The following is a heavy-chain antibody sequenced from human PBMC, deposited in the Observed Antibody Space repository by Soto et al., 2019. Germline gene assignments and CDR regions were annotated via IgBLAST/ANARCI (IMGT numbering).Heavy chain of an antibody. V-gene: IGHV3-48*03. J-gene: IGHJ6*02. CDR1: GFTFSIYE. CDR2: ISSSGSTI. D-gene: IGHD4-4*01. Sequence: PGGSLRLSCAASGFTFSIYEMNWVRQAPGKGLEWVSYISSSGSTIYYADSVKGRFTISRDNAKNSLYLQMNSLRAEDTAVYYCARVGGYSNSPLGYYYYGMDVWGQGTTVTVSS. CDR3: ARVGGYSNSPLGYYYYGMDV.